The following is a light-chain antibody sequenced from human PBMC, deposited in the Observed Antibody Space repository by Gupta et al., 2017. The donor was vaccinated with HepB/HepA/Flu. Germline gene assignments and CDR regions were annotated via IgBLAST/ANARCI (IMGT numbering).Light chain of an antibody. CDR2: GAS. J-gene: IGKJ5*01. CDR3: QQYGSSPLT. Sequence: EMVLPRPPDILSLSPGEGATHFCRTSQTVISDYVAWYQQKPGQAPRLLVYGASRRAADIPDRFSGSGSGTDFTLTIRRLEPEDFAVYYCQQYGSSPLTFGEGTRLEIK. CDR1: QTVISDY. V-gene: IGKV3-20*01.